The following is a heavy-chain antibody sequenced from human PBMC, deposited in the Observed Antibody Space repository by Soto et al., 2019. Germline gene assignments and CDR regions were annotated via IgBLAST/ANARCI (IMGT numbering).Heavy chain of an antibody. CDR2: IIAYNGNT. CDR3: AIDRGALKASYY. CDR1: GYTFTSYG. V-gene: IGHV1-18*04. Sequence: ASVKVSCKASGYTFTSYGIRWVRQAPGQGLEWMGWIIAYNGNTSYAQKLQGRVTMTTGTATSRAYMELRSLRSDDTAVYYCAIDRGALKASYYWGQGPVLTVSS. J-gene: IGHJ4*02. D-gene: IGHD2-21*01.